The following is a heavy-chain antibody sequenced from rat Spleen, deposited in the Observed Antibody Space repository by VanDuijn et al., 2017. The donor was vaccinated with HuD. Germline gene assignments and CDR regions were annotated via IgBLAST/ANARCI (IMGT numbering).Heavy chain of an antibody. Sequence: EVQLVESGGGLVQPGRSLKLSCAASGFTFSNYGMAWVRQAPTKGLAWVATISYDGISTYYRDSVRGRFTISSDNAKTTLYLQMDSLRSEDTATYYCTRHDYSGVITNWFAYWGQGTLVTVSS. D-gene: IGHD4-3*01. CDR2: ISYDGIST. CDR3: TRHDYSGVITNWFAY. CDR1: GFTFSNYG. V-gene: IGHV5-29*01. J-gene: IGHJ3*01.